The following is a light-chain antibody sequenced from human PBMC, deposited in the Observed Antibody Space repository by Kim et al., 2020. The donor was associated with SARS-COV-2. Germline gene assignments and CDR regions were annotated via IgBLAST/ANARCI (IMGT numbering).Light chain of an antibody. CDR3: SSYTSSTTLS. Sequence: QSALTQPASVSGSPGQSITISCTATSSDIGAYNYVSWYQSLPGKAPKLIIYDVTKRPSGVSVRFSGSKSGDTASVTISGLQVGDEADYHCSSYTSSTTLSFGTGTKVTGL. CDR1: SSDIGAYNY. V-gene: IGLV2-14*03. CDR2: DVT. J-gene: IGLJ1*01.